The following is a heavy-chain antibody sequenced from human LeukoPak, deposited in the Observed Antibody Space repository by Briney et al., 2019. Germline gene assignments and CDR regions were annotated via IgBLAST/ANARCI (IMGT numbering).Heavy chain of an antibody. CDR1: GGSFSGYY. J-gene: IGHJ6*03. CDR3: ARGRQEISMILVVMTGVSYYLDV. D-gene: IGHD3-22*01. V-gene: IGHV4-34*01. Sequence: SKTLSLTCAVYGGSFSGYYWTWIRQSPGKGLEWIGEINLSGSTYYNPSLKSRLTISRDTSKNQFSLRLSSVTAADTVVYYCARGRQEISMILVVMTGVSYYLDVWGKGTTVTVS. CDR2: INLSGST.